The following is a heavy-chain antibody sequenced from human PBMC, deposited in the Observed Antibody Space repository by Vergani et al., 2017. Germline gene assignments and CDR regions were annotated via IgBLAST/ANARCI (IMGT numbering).Heavy chain of an antibody. CDR1: GDTLTELS. CDR2: FDPEDGET. CDR3: ATALFGNLWNHGHY. J-gene: IGHJ4*02. V-gene: IGHV1-24*01. D-gene: IGHD1-14*01. Sequence: VTLVQYGAEVKKPGASVKVSCKVSGDTLTELSMHWVRQAPGKGLEWMGGFDPEDGETIYAQKFQGSVTMTEDTSTDTAYMELSSLRSEDTAVYYCATALFGNLWNHGHYWGQGTLVTVSS.